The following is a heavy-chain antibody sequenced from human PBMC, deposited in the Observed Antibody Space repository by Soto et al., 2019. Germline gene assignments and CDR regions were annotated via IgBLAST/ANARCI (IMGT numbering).Heavy chain of an antibody. CDR3: ARVRTPPGWVRTHHYYYGMDV. D-gene: IGHD6-19*01. J-gene: IGHJ6*02. V-gene: IGHV1-24*01. CDR1: GHTLTELS. Sequence: ASVKVSCKISGHTLTELSIHWVRQAPGKGLEWMGGFDPEGGEAIYAQKWHGRVTVTEDTVTDTAYMELSGLNSDDTAVYYCARVRTPPGWVRTHHYYYGMDVWGQGTTVTVSS. CDR2: FDPEGGEA.